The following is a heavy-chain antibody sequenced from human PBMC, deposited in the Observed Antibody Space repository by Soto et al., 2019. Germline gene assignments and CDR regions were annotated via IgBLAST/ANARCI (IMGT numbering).Heavy chain of an antibody. Sequence: QITLKESGPTLVKPTQTLTLTCTFSGFSLSTSGVGVGWIRQPPGKALEWLALIYWDDDKRYSPSLKSRLTITKDTSKSQVVLTVTNMDPVDTATYYCAYSRYTGSGVDYWGQGTLVTVSS. CDR1: GFSLSTSGVG. D-gene: IGHD3-10*01. CDR2: IYWDDDK. V-gene: IGHV2-5*02. CDR3: AYSRYTGSGVDY. J-gene: IGHJ4*02.